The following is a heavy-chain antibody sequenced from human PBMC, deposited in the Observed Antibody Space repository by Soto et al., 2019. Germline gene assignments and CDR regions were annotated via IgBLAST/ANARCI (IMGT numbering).Heavy chain of an antibody. V-gene: IGHV4-34*01. J-gene: IGHJ4*02. Sequence: SETLSLTCAVYGGSFSGYYWSWIRQPPGKGLEWIGEINHSGSTNYNPSLKSRVTISVDTSKNQFSLKLSSVTAEDTAVYYCARGGVAARPLAYWGKGTLVTVSS. CDR1: GGSFSGYY. CDR2: INHSGST. D-gene: IGHD6-6*01. CDR3: ARGGVAARPLAY.